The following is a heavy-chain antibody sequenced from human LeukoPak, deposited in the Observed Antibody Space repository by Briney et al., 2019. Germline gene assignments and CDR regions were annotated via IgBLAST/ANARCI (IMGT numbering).Heavy chain of an antibody. V-gene: IGHV4-31*03. D-gene: IGHD2-2*01. J-gene: IGHJ4*02. CDR2: IYYSGST. Sequence: SETLSLTCTVSGGSISSGDYYWSWIRQHPGKGLKWIGYIYYSGSTYYNPSLNSRDTISVDTSKNQFSLKLSSVTAADTAVYYCAREKMVPGAMDSTQPNFDYWGQGTLVTVSS. CDR1: GGSISSGDYY. CDR3: AREKMVPGAMDSTQPNFDY.